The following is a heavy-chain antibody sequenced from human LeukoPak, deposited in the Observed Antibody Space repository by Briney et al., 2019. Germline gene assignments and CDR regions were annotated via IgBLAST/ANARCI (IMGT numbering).Heavy chain of an antibody. Sequence: GASVKVSCKVSGGTFSSHGVSWVRQAPGQGLEWMGGVIPIFGTPNYAQKFQDRVTITADDSTRTAYMELSSLRSEDTAVYYCARRGNSASGSYRGAVYYYAMDVWGQGTTVTVSS. D-gene: IGHD3-10*01. CDR2: VIPIFGTP. CDR3: ARRGNSASGSYRGAVYYYAMDV. V-gene: IGHV1-69*13. J-gene: IGHJ6*02. CDR1: GGTFSSHG.